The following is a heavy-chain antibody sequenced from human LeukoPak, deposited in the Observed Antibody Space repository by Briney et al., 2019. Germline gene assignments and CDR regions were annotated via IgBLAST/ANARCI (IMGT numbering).Heavy chain of an antibody. CDR1: GFTFSSYA. Sequence: GGSLRLSCAASGFTFSSYAMHWVRQAPGKGLEWVAVISYDGSNKYYADSVKGRFTISRDNSKNTLYLQMNSLRAEDTAVYYCARDPWAVAGMGDYWGQGTLVTVSS. D-gene: IGHD6-19*01. V-gene: IGHV3-30*04. CDR2: ISYDGSNK. J-gene: IGHJ4*02. CDR3: ARDPWAVAGMGDY.